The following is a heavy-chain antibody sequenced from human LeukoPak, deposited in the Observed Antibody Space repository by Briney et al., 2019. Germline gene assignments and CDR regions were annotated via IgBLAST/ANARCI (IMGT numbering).Heavy chain of an antibody. D-gene: IGHD3-10*01. J-gene: IGHJ4*02. CDR2: IYPNDSDT. V-gene: IGHV5-51*01. CDR1: GSSFTSYW. Sequence: GESLQISCQGSGSSFTSYWIGWVRQMPGKGLEWMGIIYPNDSDTRYSPSFQGQVTISADKSISTAYLQRSSLKASDTAMYYCAKQPTSMVRGIIITDYYFDYWGQGTLVTVSS. CDR3: AKQPTSMVRGIIITDYYFDY.